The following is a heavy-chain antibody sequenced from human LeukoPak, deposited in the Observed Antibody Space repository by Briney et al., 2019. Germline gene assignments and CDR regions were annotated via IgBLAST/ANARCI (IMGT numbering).Heavy chain of an antibody. Sequence: GASVKVSCKASGYNFTTSGITWVRQAPGQGLEWMGWISPYNGNTKYSEKVQGRATMTRETPTSTVYMELRNLRPDDTAVYYCARDKERQQMGGLWGQGTLVTVSS. J-gene: IGHJ4*02. CDR1: GYNFTTSG. V-gene: IGHV1-18*01. CDR3: ARDKERQQMGGL. CDR2: ISPYNGNT. D-gene: IGHD6-13*01.